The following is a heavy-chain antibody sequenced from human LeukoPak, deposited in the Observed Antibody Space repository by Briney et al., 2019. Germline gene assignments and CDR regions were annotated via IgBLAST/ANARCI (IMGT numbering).Heavy chain of an antibody. CDR2: ISSSSTYI. CDR3: ARDNEYCSSTSCYEYYYGMDV. J-gene: IGHJ6*02. V-gene: IGHV3-21*01. D-gene: IGHD2-2*01. CDR1: GFTFSRHS. Sequence: GGSLSLSCAASGFTFSRHSMNWVRQAPGKGLEWFSSISSSSTYIYYSDSVKGRFTISRDNAKNSLYLQMNSLRAEDTAVYYCARDNEYCSSTSCYEYYYGMDVWGQGTTVTVSS.